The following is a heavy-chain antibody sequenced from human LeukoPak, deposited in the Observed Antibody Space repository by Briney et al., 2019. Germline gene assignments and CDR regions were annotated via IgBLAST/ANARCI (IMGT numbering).Heavy chain of an antibody. D-gene: IGHD6-19*01. CDR3: ARGDQWLVSYFDY. J-gene: IGHJ4*02. V-gene: IGHV4-59*01. CDR1: GGSISSYY. Sequence: SETLSLTCTVSGGSISSYYWSWIWQPPGKGLEWIGYIYYSGSTNYNPSLKSRVTISVDTSKNQFSLKLSSVTAADTAVYYCARGDQWLVSYFDYWGQGTLVTVSS. CDR2: IYYSGST.